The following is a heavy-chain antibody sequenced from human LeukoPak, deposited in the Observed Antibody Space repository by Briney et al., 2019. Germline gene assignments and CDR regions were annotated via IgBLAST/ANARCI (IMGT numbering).Heavy chain of an antibody. V-gene: IGHV3-23*01. CDR2: ISGSGGST. J-gene: IGHJ4*02. CDR3: AKDPLSYYGSGPLTYFDY. Sequence: GGSLRLSCAASGFTFSSYAMSWVRQAPGKGQEWVSAISGSGGSTYYADSVKGRFTISRDNSKNTLYLQMNSLKAEDTAVYYCAKDPLSYYGSGPLTYFDYWGQGTLVTVSS. D-gene: IGHD3-10*01. CDR1: GFTFSSYA.